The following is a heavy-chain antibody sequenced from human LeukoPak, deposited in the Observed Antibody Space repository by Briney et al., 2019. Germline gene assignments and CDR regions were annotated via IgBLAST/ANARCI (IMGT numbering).Heavy chain of an antibody. CDR2: ISSSSSYI. D-gene: IGHD3-3*01. CDR1: GFTFSSYS. J-gene: IGHJ4*02. CDR3: ARDGTYYDFWSGYYPLDY. V-gene: IGHV3-21*01. Sequence: GGSLRLSCAASGFTFSSYSMNWVRQAPGKGLEWVSSISSSSSYIYYADSVKGRFTISRDNAKNSLYLQMNSLRAEDTAVYYCARDGTYYDFWSGYYPLDYWGQGTLVTVSS.